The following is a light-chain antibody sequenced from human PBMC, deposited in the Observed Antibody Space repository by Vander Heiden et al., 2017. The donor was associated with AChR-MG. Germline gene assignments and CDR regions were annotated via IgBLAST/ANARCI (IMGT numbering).Light chain of an antibody. V-gene: IGLV6-57*02. CDR3: QSYDSSNQV. CDR2: EDN. CDR1: SGSIASNY. Sequence: NFMLTQPHSVSESPGKTVTISCTGSSGSIASNYVQWYQQRPGSAPTTVIYEDNQRPSGVPDRFSGSIDSSSNSASLTISGLKTEDDADYYCQSYDSSNQVFGGGTKLTVL. J-gene: IGLJ3*02.